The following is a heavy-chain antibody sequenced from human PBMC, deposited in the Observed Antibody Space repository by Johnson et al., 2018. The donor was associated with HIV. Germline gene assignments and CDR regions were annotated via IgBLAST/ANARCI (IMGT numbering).Heavy chain of an antibody. CDR3: TTARIRLWSSSGWTGFWAFDV. J-gene: IGHJ3*01. D-gene: IGHD6-19*01. CDR1: GFTFSSYG. CDR2: IRYDGSNK. V-gene: IGHV3-30*02. Sequence: QVQLVESGGGVVQPGGSLRLSCAASGFTFSSYGMHWVRQAPGKGLEWVAFIRYDGSNKYYADSVKGRFTISRDNYRNTLYLQMNSLKTADTAVYYCTTARIRLWSSSGWTGFWAFDVWGQGTMVTVSS.